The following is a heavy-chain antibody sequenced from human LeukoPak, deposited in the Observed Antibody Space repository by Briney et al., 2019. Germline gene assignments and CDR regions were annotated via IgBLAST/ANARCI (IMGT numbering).Heavy chain of an antibody. Sequence: PGGSLRLSCAASGFTFSSYAMSWVRQAPGKGLEWVSAISGSGGSTYYADSVKGRFTISRANAKNSLFLQMNSLRAEDTAVYYCARGGAAAVNGYFQHWGQGTLVTVSS. CDR2: ISGSGGST. J-gene: IGHJ1*01. V-gene: IGHV3-23*01. D-gene: IGHD6-13*01. CDR3: ARGGAAAVNGYFQH. CDR1: GFTFSSYA.